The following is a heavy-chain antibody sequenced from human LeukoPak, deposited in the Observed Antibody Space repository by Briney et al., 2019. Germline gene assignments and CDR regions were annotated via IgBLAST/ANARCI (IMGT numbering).Heavy chain of an antibody. Sequence: GGSLRLSCAASGFTFSIYWMSWVRQAPGKGLEWVANIKQDGSEKYYVDSVKGRFTISRDNAKNSLYLQMDSLRSEDTGVYYCVRQAQEDYWGQGTLVTVSS. CDR2: IKQDGSEK. J-gene: IGHJ4*02. CDR3: VRQAQEDY. V-gene: IGHV3-7*01. CDR1: GFTFSIYW.